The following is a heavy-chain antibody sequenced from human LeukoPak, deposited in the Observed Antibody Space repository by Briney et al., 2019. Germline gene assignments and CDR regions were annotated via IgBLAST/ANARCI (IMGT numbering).Heavy chain of an antibody. CDR3: AKDQTTVLLLFDY. CDR1: GFTFSNYP. Sequence: GGSLTLSCAASGFTFSNYPMNWVPQAPGKGLEWVSSISASGGDTYYAHSVKGRFAISRDNSKNTLYLHMNSLRAEDTAIYFSAKDQTTVLLLFDYWGQGTLVTVSS. D-gene: IGHD4/OR15-4a*01. CDR2: ISASGGDT. J-gene: IGHJ4*02. V-gene: IGHV3-23*01.